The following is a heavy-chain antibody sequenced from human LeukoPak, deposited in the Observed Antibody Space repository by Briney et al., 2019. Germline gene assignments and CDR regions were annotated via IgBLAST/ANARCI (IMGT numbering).Heavy chain of an antibody. Sequence: TGGSLRLSCAASGFTFSSYEMNWVRQAPGKGLEWLSCIKNDGSKIYYTDSVKGRFTISRDNAKNSLFLQMNSLRAEDTAVYYCVRGSLSDRGDYWGQGTLVTVSS. D-gene: IGHD3-16*01. CDR2: IKNDGSKI. J-gene: IGHJ4*02. CDR1: GFTFSSYE. V-gene: IGHV3-48*03. CDR3: VRGSLSDRGDY.